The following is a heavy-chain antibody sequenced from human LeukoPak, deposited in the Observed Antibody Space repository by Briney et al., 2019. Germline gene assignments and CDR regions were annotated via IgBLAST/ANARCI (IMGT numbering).Heavy chain of an antibody. CDR1: GFTFSNYW. V-gene: IGHV3-74*01. CDR2: FYSDGGRT. J-gene: IGHJ3*01. Sequence: GGSLRLSCAGSGFTFSNYWMSWVRQAPGKGLVWVARFYSDGGRTNYADSVKGRFTISGDNAKNTQYLQMSSLRAEDTAMYYCANSKTTSDAFDVWGQGTMVTVSS. D-gene: IGHD4-17*01. CDR3: ANSKTTSDAFDV.